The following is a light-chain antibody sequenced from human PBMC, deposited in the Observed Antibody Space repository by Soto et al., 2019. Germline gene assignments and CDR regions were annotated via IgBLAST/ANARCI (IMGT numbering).Light chain of an antibody. CDR2: GAT. V-gene: IGKV3-15*01. CDR1: QSVRSN. Sequence: EIVLTQSPANLSVSPGERATLSCRASQSVRSNLAWYQQKPGQAPRLLIFGATTRATNISARFTGSGSGTEFTLTISSLQSEDVAVYYCQQYVNWPPLTFGGGTKVEIK. CDR3: QQYVNWPPLT. J-gene: IGKJ4*01.